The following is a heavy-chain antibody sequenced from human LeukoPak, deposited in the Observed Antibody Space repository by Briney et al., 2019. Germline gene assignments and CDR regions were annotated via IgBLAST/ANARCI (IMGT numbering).Heavy chain of an antibody. V-gene: IGHV4-59*01. CDR3: ARSSRLTFDS. CDR2: IYYSGST. D-gene: IGHD6-6*01. CDR1: GGSISSYY. Sequence: SETLSLTCTVSGGSISSYYWSWIRQPPGKGLEWIGYIYYSGSTNYNPSLKSRVTISVDTSKNQFSLKLSSVTAADTAVYYCARSSRLTFDSWGQGTLVTVSS. J-gene: IGHJ4*02.